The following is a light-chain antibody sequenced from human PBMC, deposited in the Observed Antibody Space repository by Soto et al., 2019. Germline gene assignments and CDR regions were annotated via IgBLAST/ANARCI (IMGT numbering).Light chain of an antibody. J-gene: IGLJ1*01. V-gene: IGLV2-14*01. CDR2: DVS. CDR1: SGDVGGYEF. Sequence: PVLTQPASVSGSHGRRCRITKKETSGDVGGYEFVSWYQQHPDNAPKLIIYDVSDRPSGESSRFSGSKSANTASLTISGLQAEDEADYYCSSYTSSGTYVFGTGTKVTVL. CDR3: SSYTSSGTYV.